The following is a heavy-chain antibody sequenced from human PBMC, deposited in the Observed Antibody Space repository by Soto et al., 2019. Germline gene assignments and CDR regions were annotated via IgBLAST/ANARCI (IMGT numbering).Heavy chain of an antibody. CDR2: ISAHHGNT. D-gene: IGHD1-1*01. CDR1: GYAFTTYG. J-gene: IGHJ4*02. CDR3: ARGRYGDY. Sequence: QVHLVQSGAEVKKPGASVKVSCKGSGYAFTTYGITWVRQAPGQGLEWMGWISAHHGNTNYAQKLQGRVTVTRDTSTSTAYMELRSLRPDDTAVYYCARGRYGDYWGQGALVTVSS. V-gene: IGHV1-18*01.